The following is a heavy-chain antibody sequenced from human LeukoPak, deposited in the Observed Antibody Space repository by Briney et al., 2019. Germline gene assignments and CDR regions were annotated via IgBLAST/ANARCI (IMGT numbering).Heavy chain of an antibody. CDR2: TSTTSRYI. V-gene: IGHV3-21*03. CDR3: ARESIAVAGAPFDY. J-gene: IGHJ4*02. CDR1: GFTFINHC. D-gene: IGHD6-19*01. Sequence: GGSLRLSCAASGFTFINHCMNWVRQAPGKGLEWVSSTSTTSRYIYYADSVKGRFTISRNNAKNSLYLQMNSLRAEDTAVYYCARESIAVAGAPFDYWGQGTLVTVSS.